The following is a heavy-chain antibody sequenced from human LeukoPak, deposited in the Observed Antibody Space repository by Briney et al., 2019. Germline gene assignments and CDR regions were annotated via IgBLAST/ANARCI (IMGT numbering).Heavy chain of an antibody. CDR1: SGSISSSSYY. Sequence: SETLSLTCIVSSGSISSSSYYWGWIRQPPGKGLEWIGTIFYSGITYYNPSLKSRVTISVDTSKNQFSLKLSSVTAADTAVYYCACLTTADAFDIWGQGTMVTVSS. J-gene: IGHJ3*02. V-gene: IGHV4-39*07. CDR3: ACLTTADAFDI. CDR2: IFYSGIT. D-gene: IGHD3-22*01.